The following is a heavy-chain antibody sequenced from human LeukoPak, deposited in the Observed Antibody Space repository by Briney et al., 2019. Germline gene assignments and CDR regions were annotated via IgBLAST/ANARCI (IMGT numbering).Heavy chain of an antibody. J-gene: IGHJ6*03. CDR2: ISYDGSNK. CDR3: AKDVGYCSSTSCYGGYYMDV. Sequence: GGSLRLSCAASGFTFSSYAMHWVRQAPGKGLEWVAVISYDGSNKYYADSVKGRFTISRDNSKNTLYLQMNSLRAEDTAVYYCAKDVGYCSSTSCYGGYYMDVWGKGTTVTVSS. D-gene: IGHD2-2*01. V-gene: IGHV3-30-3*01. CDR1: GFTFSSYA.